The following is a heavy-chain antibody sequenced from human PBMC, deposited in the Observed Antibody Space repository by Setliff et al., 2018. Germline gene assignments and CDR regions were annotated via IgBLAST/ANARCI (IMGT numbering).Heavy chain of an antibody. D-gene: IGHD5-18*01. CDR3: AAIGLDTAMITGVLFDF. CDR1: GYTFSTYG. J-gene: IGHJ4*02. V-gene: IGHV1-18*01. Sequence: GASVKVSCKDSGYTFSTYGISWVRQAPGQGLEWMGWISAYNGNTNYAQRFQGRVTMTEDTSTDTAYMELSSLKSEDTAVYYCAAIGLDTAMITGVLFDFWGQGTLVTVS. CDR2: ISAYNGNT.